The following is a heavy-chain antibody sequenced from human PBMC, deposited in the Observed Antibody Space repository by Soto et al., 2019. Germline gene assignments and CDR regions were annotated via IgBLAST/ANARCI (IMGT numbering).Heavy chain of an antibody. D-gene: IGHD2-2*01. V-gene: IGHV1-69*04. Sequence: CRGRFKSKSRWSVWQAPRKRPEWMGRIIPILGIANYAQKFQGRVTITADKSTSTAYMELSSLRSEDTAVYYCARGRFCSSTSCYPYYFDYWGQGTLVTVSS. CDR3: ARGRFCSSTSCYPYYFDY. CDR1: RGRFKSKS. J-gene: IGHJ4*02. CDR2: IIPILGIA.